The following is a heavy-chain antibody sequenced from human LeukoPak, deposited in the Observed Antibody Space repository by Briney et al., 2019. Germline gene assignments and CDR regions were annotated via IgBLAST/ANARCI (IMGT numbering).Heavy chain of an antibody. J-gene: IGHJ4*02. Sequence: GGSLRLSCAASGFTFSSYAMHWVRQAPGKGLEYVSAISSNGGSTYYANSVKGRFTSSRDNSKNTLYLQMGSLRAEDMAVYYCARDSNDYFDYWGQGTLVTVSS. CDR2: ISSNGGST. CDR3: ARDSNDYFDY. V-gene: IGHV3-64*01. CDR1: GFTFSSYA.